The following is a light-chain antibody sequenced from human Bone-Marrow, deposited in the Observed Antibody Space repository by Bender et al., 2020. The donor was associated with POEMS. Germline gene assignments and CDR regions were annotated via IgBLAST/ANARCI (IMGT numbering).Light chain of an antibody. CDR3: SSRSTGNTLVV. CDR1: SSDLGTYDY. Sequence: QSALTQPASVSGSPGQSITISCSGGSSDLGTYDYVSWYKQHPGTAPKLIIYEVIRRPSGISNRFSGAKSGNTASLTISGLQAEDEADYYCSSRSTGNTLVVFGGGTKVIVL. V-gene: IGLV2-14*01. CDR2: EVI. J-gene: IGLJ2*01.